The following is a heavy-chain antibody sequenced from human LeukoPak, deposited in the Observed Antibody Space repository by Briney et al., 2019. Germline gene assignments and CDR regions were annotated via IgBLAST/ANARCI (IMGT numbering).Heavy chain of an antibody. V-gene: IGHV4-59*01. D-gene: IGHD1-26*01. CDR1: GGSISTYY. J-gene: IGHJ3*02. CDR3: ARGVTSPLDAFDI. Sequence: SETLSLTCTVSGGSISTYYWNWMRQPPGKGLEWIGYLYNSGSTNYNPSLKSRLTISVDMSENQLSLKLSSVTAADTAVYYCARGVTSPLDAFDIWGQGTMVTVSS. CDR2: LYNSGST.